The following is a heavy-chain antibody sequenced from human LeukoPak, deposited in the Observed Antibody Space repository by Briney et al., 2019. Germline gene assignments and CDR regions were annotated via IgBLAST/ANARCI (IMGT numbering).Heavy chain of an antibody. J-gene: IGHJ4*02. CDR3: ARDGRSTDIVVVPAAIIGAYYFDY. CDR2: ISAYNGNT. V-gene: IGHV1-18*01. Sequence: ASVTVSCKASGYTFTSYGISWVRQAPGQGLEWMGWISAYNGNTNYAQKLQGRVTMTTDTSTSTAYMELRSLRSDDTAVYYCARDGRSTDIVVVPAAIIGAYYFDYWGQGTLVTVSS. D-gene: IGHD2-2*01. CDR1: GYTFTSYG.